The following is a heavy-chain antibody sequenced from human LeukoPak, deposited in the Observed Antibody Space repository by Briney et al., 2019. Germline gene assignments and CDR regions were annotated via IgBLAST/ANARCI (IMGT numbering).Heavy chain of an antibody. CDR3: ARLGHTVLMVYAIGPIGGMDV. CDR2: ISAYNGNT. J-gene: IGHJ6*02. CDR1: GYTFTSYG. Sequence: ASVKVSCKASGYTFTSYGISWVRQAPGQGLEWMGWISAYNGNTNYAQKLQGRVTMTTDTSTSTAYMELRSLRSDDTAVYYCARLGHTVLMVYAIGPIGGMDVWGQGTTVTVSS. D-gene: IGHD2-8*01. V-gene: IGHV1-18*01.